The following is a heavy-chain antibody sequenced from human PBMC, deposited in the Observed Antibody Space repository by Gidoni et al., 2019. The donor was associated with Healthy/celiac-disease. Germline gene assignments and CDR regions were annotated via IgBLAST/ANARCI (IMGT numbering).Heavy chain of an antibody. CDR3: ARGASGYSSGWYGPRWFDP. CDR2: IYYSGST. Sequence: QLQLQESGPGLVKPSETLSLTCTVSGGSISSSSYYWGWIRQPPGKGLEWIGSIYYSGSTYYNPSLKSRVTISVDTSKNQFSLKLSSVTAADTAVYYCARGASGYSSGWYGPRWFDPWGQGTLVTVSS. V-gene: IGHV4-39*01. D-gene: IGHD6-19*01. J-gene: IGHJ5*02. CDR1: GGSISSSSYY.